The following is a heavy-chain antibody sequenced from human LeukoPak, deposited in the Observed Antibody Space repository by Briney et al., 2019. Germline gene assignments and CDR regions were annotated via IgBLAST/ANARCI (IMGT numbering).Heavy chain of an antibody. V-gene: IGHV5-51*01. CDR2: IYPGDSDT. CDR1: GYSFTSYW. J-gene: IGHJ6*02. CDR3: ARGVSSSWYWEGYYYGMDV. D-gene: IGHD6-13*01. Sequence: GESLKISCKGSGYSFTSYWIGWVRQMPGKGLEWMGIIYPGDSDTRYSPSFQGQVTISADKSISTAYLQWSSLKASDTAMYYCARGVSSSWYWEGYYYGMDVWGQGTTVTVSS.